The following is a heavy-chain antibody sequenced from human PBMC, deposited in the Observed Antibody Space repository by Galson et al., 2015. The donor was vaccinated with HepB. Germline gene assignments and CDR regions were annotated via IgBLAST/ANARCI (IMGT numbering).Heavy chain of an antibody. D-gene: IGHD3-16*01. J-gene: IGHJ4*02. CDR3: ARGRVWDLWSPFDY. CDR1: GFTFSSYA. CDR2: ISDDGSNK. V-gene: IGHV3-30-3*01. Sequence: SLRLSCAASGFTFSSYAMHWVRQAPGKGLEWVAVISDDGSNKYYADTVKGRVTITRDKSKNTLYLQMNSLRAEDTAVYYCARGRVWDLWSPFDYWGQGTPVTVSS.